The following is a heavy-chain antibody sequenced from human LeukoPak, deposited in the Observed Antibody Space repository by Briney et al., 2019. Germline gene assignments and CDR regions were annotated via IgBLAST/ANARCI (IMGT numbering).Heavy chain of an antibody. D-gene: IGHD6-19*01. V-gene: IGHV4-39*01. CDR3: ASSLAVAGTSQIDY. J-gene: IGHJ4*02. CDR2: IYYSGST. Sequence: SETLSLTCTVSGGSISSSSYYWGWIRQPPGKGLEWIGSIYYSGSTYYNPSLKSRVTISVDTSKNQFSLKLSSVTAADTAVYYRASSLAVAGTSQIDYWGQGTLVTVSS. CDR1: GGSISSSSYY.